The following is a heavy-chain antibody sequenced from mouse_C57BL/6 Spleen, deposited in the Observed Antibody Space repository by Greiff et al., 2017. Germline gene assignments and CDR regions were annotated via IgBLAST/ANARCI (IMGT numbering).Heavy chain of an antibody. CDR2: ISSGGDYI. Sequence: EVKLVESGEGLVKPGGSLKLSCAASGFTFSSYAMSWVRQTPEKRLEWVAYISSGGDYIYYADTVKGRFTISRDNARNTLYLQMSSLKSEDTAMYYCTRGFGSSAYYFDYWGQGTTLTVSS. J-gene: IGHJ2*01. CDR3: TRGFGSSAYYFDY. V-gene: IGHV5-9-1*02. D-gene: IGHD1-1*01. CDR1: GFTFSSYA.